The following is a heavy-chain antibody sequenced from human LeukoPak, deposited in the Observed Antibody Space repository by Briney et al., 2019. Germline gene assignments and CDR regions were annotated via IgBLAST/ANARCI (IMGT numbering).Heavy chain of an antibody. V-gene: IGHV3-64D*06. CDR3: VREAWANRLDFFDY. J-gene: IGHJ4*02. Sequence: GGSLRLSCSASGFSLRIYAMHWVRQAPGKGLEYVSGITSNGGSTYYADSVKDRFTISRDNFENTLYLQMSSLRPEDTAVYYCVREAWANRLDFFDYWGQGTLVTVSS. CDR1: GFSLRIYA. D-gene: IGHD1-14*01. CDR2: ITSNGGST.